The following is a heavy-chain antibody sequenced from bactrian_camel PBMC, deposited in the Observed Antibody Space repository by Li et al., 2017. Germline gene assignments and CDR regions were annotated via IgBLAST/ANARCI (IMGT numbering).Heavy chain of an antibody. CDR3: AADNRNRPLALSVLRFGY. CDR1: GYGPSPDC. CDR2: VDRDGDP. Sequence: HVQLVESGGDSVQSGTSLRLSCVASGYGPSPDCMGWFRQGPGKEREAIAAVDRDGDPTYAAAVKGRFTISKDNGKETLYVYLTIRSLELEDTAMYYCAADNRNRPLALSVLRFGYWGQGTKVTVSS. J-gene: IGHJ6*01. V-gene: IGHV3S53*01. D-gene: IGHD1*01.